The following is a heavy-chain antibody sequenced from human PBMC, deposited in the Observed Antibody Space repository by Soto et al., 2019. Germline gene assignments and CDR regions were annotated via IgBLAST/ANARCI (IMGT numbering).Heavy chain of an antibody. V-gene: IGHV3-21*01. Sequence: LXLSGAASVFTFRSYIMHWVRQAPWKGLEWVSSISSSSSYIYYADSVKGRFTISRDNAKNSLYLQMNSLRAEDTAVYYCARDMNVDTAMDDAFDIWGQGTMVTVSS. CDR1: VFTFRSYI. CDR2: ISSSSSYI. J-gene: IGHJ3*02. D-gene: IGHD5-18*01. CDR3: ARDMNVDTAMDDAFDI.